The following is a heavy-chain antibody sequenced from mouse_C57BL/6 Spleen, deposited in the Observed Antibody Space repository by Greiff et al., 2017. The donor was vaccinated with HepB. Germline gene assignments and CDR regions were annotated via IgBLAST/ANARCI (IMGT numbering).Heavy chain of an antibody. V-gene: IGHV1-53*01. Sequence: QVQLQQSGTELVKPGASVKLSCKASGYTFTSYWMHWVKQRPGQGLEWIGNINPSNGGTNYNEKFKSKATLTVDKSSSTAYMQLSSLTSEDSAVYYCARGIYYYGSSYVDFDYWGQGTTLTVSS. D-gene: IGHD1-1*01. CDR2: INPSNGGT. J-gene: IGHJ2*01. CDR3: ARGIYYYGSSYVDFDY. CDR1: GYTFTSYW.